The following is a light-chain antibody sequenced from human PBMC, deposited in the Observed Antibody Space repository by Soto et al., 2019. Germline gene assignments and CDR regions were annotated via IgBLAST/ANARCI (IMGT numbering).Light chain of an antibody. V-gene: IGLV2-14*01. J-gene: IGLJ1*01. CDR3: SSYSSSNTRDV. CDR2: EVS. Sequence: QSVLTQPASVSGSPGQSITISCTGTSSDVGGYIYVSWYQQHPGKAPKLMIYEVSNRPSGVSNRFSGSKSGNTASLTISGLQAEDEADYDCSSYSSSNTRDVFGTGTKVTVL. CDR1: SSDVGGYIY.